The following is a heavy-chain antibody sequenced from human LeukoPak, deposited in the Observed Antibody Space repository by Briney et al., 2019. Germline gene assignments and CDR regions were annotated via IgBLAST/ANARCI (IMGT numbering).Heavy chain of an antibody. D-gene: IGHD3-16*01. CDR1: GFDISYNY. Sequence: PGGSLRLSCAASGFDISYNYVGWVRQAPGKGLEWVSVIHTGGTTHYADSVKGRFTISKDNSNNTVYLQMNSVGVEDTAVYYRAKVGDLYSPFDYWGQGTLVTVSS. V-gene: IGHV3-53*01. J-gene: IGHJ4*02. CDR3: AKVGDLYSPFDY. CDR2: IHTGGTT.